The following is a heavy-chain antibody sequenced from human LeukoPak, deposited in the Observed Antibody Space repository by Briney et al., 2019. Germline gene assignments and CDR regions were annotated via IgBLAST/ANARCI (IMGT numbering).Heavy chain of an antibody. CDR3: ARGSCSSTSCRGWWFDP. CDR1: GGTFTGYY. V-gene: IGHV1-2*02. J-gene: IGHJ5*02. Sequence: ASVKVSCKASGGTFTGYYMHWVRQAPGQGLEWMGWINPNSGGTNYAQKFQGRVTMTRDTSISTAYMELSRLRSDDTAVYYCARGSCSSTSCRGWWFDPWGQGTLVTVSS. D-gene: IGHD2-2*01. CDR2: INPNSGGT.